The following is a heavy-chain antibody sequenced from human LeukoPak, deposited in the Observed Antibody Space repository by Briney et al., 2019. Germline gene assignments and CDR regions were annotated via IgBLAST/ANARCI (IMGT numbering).Heavy chain of an antibody. CDR1: GFTFSSYA. J-gene: IGHJ4*02. V-gene: IGHV3-30-3*01. CDR2: ISYDGSNK. CDR3: ARDPPVAGEYYFDY. D-gene: IGHD2-15*01. Sequence: GGSLRLSCAASGFTFSSYAMHWVRQAPGKGLEWVAVISYDGSNKYYADSVKGRFTISRDNSKNTLYLQMNSLRAEDTAVYYCARDPPVAGEYYFDYWGQGTLVTVSS.